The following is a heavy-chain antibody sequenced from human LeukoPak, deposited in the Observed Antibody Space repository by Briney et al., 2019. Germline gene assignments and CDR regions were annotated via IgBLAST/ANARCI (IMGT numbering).Heavy chain of an antibody. CDR2: ITSGGDYI. D-gene: IGHD3-9*01. V-gene: IGHV3-21*01. J-gene: IGHJ4*02. Sequence: GGSLRLSCAASGFTFSSYSMSWVRQAPGKGLEWVSSITSGGDYIYYADSVKGRFTTSRDNAKNSLSLQLNSLRVEDTAVYYCARGHYDVLAASYKWTPDYWGQGTLVTVSS. CDR1: GFTFSSYS. CDR3: ARGHYDVLAASYKWTPDY.